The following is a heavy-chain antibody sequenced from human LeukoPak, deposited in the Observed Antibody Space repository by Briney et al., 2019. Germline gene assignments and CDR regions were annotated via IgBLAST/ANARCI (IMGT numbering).Heavy chain of an antibody. V-gene: IGHV1-18*01. CDR3: ARGQSLYY. J-gene: IGHJ4*02. Sequence: ASVTVSRKASGYTFNNFVISWVRQAPGQGLEWVGWISPHTYTTRYATRVQGRVTMTTDTSTTTVYMELRSLRSDDTAVYFCARGQSLYYWGQGTPVTVSS. CDR2: ISPHTYTT. D-gene: IGHD3-16*01. CDR1: GYTFNNFV.